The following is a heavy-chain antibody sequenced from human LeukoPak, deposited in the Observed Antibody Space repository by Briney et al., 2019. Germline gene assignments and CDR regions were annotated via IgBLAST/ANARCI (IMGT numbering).Heavy chain of an antibody. CDR2: IYPGDSDT. CDR1: GYSFTSYW. CDR3: ARDRGSGYWSYYMDY. J-gene: IGHJ4*02. Sequence: GESLKISCKGSGYSFTSYWIGWVRQMPGKGLEWMGIIYPGDSDTRYSPSFQGQVTISADKSISTAYLQWSSLKASDTAMYYCARDRGSGYWSYYMDYWGQGTLVTVSS. D-gene: IGHD3-10*01. V-gene: IGHV5-51*01.